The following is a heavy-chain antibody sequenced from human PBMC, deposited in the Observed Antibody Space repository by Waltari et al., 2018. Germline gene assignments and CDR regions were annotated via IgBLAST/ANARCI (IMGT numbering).Heavy chain of an antibody. CDR2: LDPEDEET. V-gene: IGHV1-24*01. D-gene: IGHD3-10*01. J-gene: IGHJ6*02. CDR3: TTDIMLRVFSNV. CDR1: GHSLSELA. Sequence: QVQLVQSGPEVRKPGASVKVSCQVSGHSLSELAMHWVRQAPGKGLEWVGGLDPEDEETVYAQKFQGRVTMTEDTSTDTAYMELSSLRSDDTAVYYCTTDIMLRVFSNVWGQGTTVTVSS.